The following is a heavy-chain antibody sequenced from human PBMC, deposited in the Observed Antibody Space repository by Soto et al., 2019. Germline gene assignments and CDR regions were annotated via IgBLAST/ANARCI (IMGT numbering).Heavy chain of an antibody. D-gene: IGHD4-17*01. CDR2: IIPVFGTA. V-gene: IGHV1-69*12. CDR1: GGSLSNYG. J-gene: IGHJ6*02. CDR3: ARGDATKIVVTTYYGMDV. Sequence: QVQLVQSGAEVKKPGSSVKVSCKASGGSLSNYGISWVRQAPGQGLEWMGGIIPVFGTANYAQKFQGRVTITADDSTSIVYMDAISLRSEDTAVYYCARGDATKIVVTTYYGMDVWGQGTTVTVSS.